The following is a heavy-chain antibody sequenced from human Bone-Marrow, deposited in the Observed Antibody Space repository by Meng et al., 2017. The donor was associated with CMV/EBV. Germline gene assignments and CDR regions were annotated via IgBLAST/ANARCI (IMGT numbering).Heavy chain of an antibody. V-gene: IGHV3-7*01. Sequence: GGSLRLSCAASGFTFSGYSMNWVRQAPGKGLEWVANIKYDGSEKYYVDSLKGRFTIARDNVKNSLFLQMNGLRADDTAMYYCVKGGTQDLDYWGQGTLVTVSS. CDR2: IKYDGSEK. CDR3: VKGGTQDLDY. D-gene: IGHD1-26*01. J-gene: IGHJ4*02. CDR1: GFTFSGYS.